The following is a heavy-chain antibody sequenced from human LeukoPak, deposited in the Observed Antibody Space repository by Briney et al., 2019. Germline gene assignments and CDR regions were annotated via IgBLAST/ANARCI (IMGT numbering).Heavy chain of an antibody. V-gene: IGHV1-69*04. CDR2: IIPILGIA. CDR1: GGTFSSYA. CDR3: AREIYCSSTSCYTYYFDY. Sequence: SAKVSCKASGGTFSSYAISWVRQAPGQGLEWMGRIIPILGIANYAQKFQGRVTITADKSTGTAYMELSSLRSEDTAVYYCAREIYCSSTSCYTYYFDYWGQGTLVTVSS. D-gene: IGHD2-2*02. J-gene: IGHJ4*02.